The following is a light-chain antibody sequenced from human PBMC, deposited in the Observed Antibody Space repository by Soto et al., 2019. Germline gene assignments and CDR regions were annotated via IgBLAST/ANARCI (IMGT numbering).Light chain of an antibody. V-gene: IGLV2-14*01. CDR3: SSYTSSSIYV. CDR1: SSDVGGYNY. Sequence: LTQPASVSGSPGQSITISCTGTSSDVGGYNYVSWYQQHPGKAPKLMIYEVSNRPSGVSNRFSGSKSGNTASLTISGLQAEDEADYYCSSYTSSSIYVFGTGTKVTVL. J-gene: IGLJ1*01. CDR2: EVS.